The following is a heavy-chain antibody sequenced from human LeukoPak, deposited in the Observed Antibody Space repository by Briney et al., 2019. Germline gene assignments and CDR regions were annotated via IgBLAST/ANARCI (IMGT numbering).Heavy chain of an antibody. CDR1: GFTFSSYS. V-gene: IGHV3-48*02. Sequence: PGGSLRLSCAASGFTFSSYSMNWVRQAPGKGLEWVSYISSSSTIYYADSVKGRFTISRDNAKNSLYLQMNSLRDEDTAVYYCARDLAAAARDWGQGTLVTVSS. CDR3: ARDLAAAARD. D-gene: IGHD6-13*01. J-gene: IGHJ4*02. CDR2: ISSSSTI.